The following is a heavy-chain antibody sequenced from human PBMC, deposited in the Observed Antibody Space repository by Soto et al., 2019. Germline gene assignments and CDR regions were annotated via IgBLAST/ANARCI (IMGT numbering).Heavy chain of an antibody. D-gene: IGHD3-10*01. V-gene: IGHV1-3*01. CDR2: INAGNGNT. CDR3: AGEAAVASSSSSDYYGSGSYYRPSYYYGMDV. CDR1: GYTFTSYA. J-gene: IGHJ6*02. Sequence: ASVKVSCKASGYTFTSYAMHWVRQAPGQRLEWMGWINAGNGNTKYSQKFQGRVTITRDTSASTAYMELSSLRSEDTAVYYCAGEAAVASSSSSDYYGSGSYYRPSYYYGMDVWGQGTTVTVSS.